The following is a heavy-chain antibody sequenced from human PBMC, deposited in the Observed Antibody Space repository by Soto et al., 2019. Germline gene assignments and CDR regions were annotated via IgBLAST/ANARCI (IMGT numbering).Heavy chain of an antibody. J-gene: IGHJ4*02. CDR3: ARDTPPTDY. CDR2: ISAYNTNT. CDR1: GYTFTSYH. V-gene: IGHV1-18*01. Sequence: QVQLVQSGAEVKKPGASVKVSCKTSGYTFTSYHISWVRQAPGQGLEWMGWISAYNTNTNYAQKFHGRVTMTTDTLTSTAYMELRSLRYDDTAVYYCARDTPPTDYWGQGTLVTVSS.